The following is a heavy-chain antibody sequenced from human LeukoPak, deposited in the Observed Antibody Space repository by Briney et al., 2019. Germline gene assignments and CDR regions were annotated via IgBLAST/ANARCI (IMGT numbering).Heavy chain of an antibody. Sequence: GGSLRLSCPASGFTSSNYRMNWVRQAPGKGLEWVSYIGRSSSTIYYADSVKGRFTISRDNAKNSMYLQMSSLRAEDTAVYYWAKCVTRRVSDDCGQGRLVTV. D-gene: IGHD1-14*01. CDR2: IGRSSSTI. J-gene: IGHJ4*01. CDR3: AKCVTRRVSDD. V-gene: IGHV3-48*04. CDR1: GFTSSNYR.